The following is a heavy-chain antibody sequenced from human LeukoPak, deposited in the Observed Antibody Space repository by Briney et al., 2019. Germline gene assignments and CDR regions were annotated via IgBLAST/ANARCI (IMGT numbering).Heavy chain of an antibody. Sequence: SGGSLRLSCAASGFTFSSYGMHWVRQAPGKGLEWVAVIWYDGSNKYHADSVKGRFTISRDNSKNTLYLQMNSLRAEDTAVYYCARERGMVGYDYWGQGTLVTVSS. J-gene: IGHJ4*02. CDR1: GFTFSSYG. CDR3: ARERGMVGYDY. V-gene: IGHV3-33*01. CDR2: IWYDGSNK. D-gene: IGHD3-10*01.